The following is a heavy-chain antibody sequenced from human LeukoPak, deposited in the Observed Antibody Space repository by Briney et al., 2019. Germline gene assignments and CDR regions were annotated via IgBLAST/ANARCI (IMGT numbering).Heavy chain of an antibody. J-gene: IGHJ4*02. CDR3: AKDIGYSGYDSHFDY. V-gene: IGHV3-30*18. D-gene: IGHD5-12*01. CDR2: ISYDGSNK. CDR1: GFAFGGSG. Sequence: GGSLRLSCAASGFAFGGSGMHWVRQAPGKGLEWVAVISYDGSNKFYADSVKGRFTISRDNSKNTLDLQLNSLRAEDTALYYCAKDIGYSGYDSHFDYWGQGTLVTVSS.